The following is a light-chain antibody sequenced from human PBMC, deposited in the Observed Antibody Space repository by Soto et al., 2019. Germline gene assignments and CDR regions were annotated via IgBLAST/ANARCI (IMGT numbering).Light chain of an antibody. CDR1: QSISSD. J-gene: IGKJ1*01. V-gene: IGKV3-11*01. CDR3: QQRSSWPRT. CDR2: DAS. Sequence: EIVLTQSPATLSLSPGERATLSCRASQSISSDLAWYQQKPGQAPRLFIYDASNRVTGIPARFRGSGSGTDFTLTISTREPEDLAVYYCQQRSSWPRTFGQGTKVESK.